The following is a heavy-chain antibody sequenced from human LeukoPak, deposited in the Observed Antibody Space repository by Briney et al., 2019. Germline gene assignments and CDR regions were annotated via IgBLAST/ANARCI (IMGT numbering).Heavy chain of an antibody. Sequence: SQTLSLTCTVSGGSISSGSYYWSWIRQPAGKGLEWIGRIYTSGSTNYNPSLKSRVTISVDTSKNQFSLKLSSVTAADTAVYYCARQSSSSWLVEYWGQGTLVTVSS. D-gene: IGHD6-13*01. CDR2: IYTSGST. CDR3: ARQSSSSWLVEY. CDR1: GGSISSGSYY. V-gene: IGHV4-61*02. J-gene: IGHJ4*02.